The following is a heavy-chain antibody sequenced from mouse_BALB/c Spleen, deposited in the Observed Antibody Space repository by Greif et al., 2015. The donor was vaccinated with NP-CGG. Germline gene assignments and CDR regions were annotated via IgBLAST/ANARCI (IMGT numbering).Heavy chain of an antibody. CDR2: ISGGGSYT. D-gene: IGHD2-1*01. V-gene: IGHV5-9-2*01. CDR1: GFTFSSYG. J-gene: IGHJ4*01. CDR3: ARQYGNYYAMDY. Sequence: DVVLVESGGGLVKPGGSLKLSCAASGFTFSSYGMSWVRQTPEKRLEWVATISGGGSYTYYPDSVKGRFTISRDNAKNNLYLQMSSLRSEDTALYYCARQYGNYYAMDYWGQGTSVTVSS.